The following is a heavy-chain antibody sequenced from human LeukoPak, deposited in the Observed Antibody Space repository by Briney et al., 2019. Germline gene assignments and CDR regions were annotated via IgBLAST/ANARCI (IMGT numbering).Heavy chain of an antibody. CDR3: ARDQSSSWYVAWFDP. D-gene: IGHD6-13*01. CDR2: INNDGNSI. CDR1: GFTFSSYW. V-gene: IGHV3-74*01. Sequence: GGSLRLSCAASGFTFSSYWMHWVRQAPGKGLVWVSRINNDGNSISYADSVEGRFTISRDNAKNTLYLQMNSLRVEDTAVYYCARDQSSSWYVAWFDPWGQGTLVTVSS. J-gene: IGHJ5*02.